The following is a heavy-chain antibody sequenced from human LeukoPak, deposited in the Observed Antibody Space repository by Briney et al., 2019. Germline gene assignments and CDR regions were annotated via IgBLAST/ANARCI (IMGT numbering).Heavy chain of an antibody. V-gene: IGHV4-34*01. Sequence: SETLSLTCAVYDGSFSGYYWSWIRQPPGKGLEWIGEINHSGSTNYNPSLKSRVTISVDTSKNQFSLKLSSVTAADTAVYYCARAPYDSSGYYYVNLVLNYYGMDVWGQGTTVTVSS. CDR2: INHSGST. D-gene: IGHD3-22*01. CDR3: ARAPYDSSGYYYVNLVLNYYGMDV. CDR1: DGSFSGYY. J-gene: IGHJ6*02.